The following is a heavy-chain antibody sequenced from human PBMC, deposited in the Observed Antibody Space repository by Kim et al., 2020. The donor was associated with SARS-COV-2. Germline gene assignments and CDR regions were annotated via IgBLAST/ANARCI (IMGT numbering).Heavy chain of an antibody. CDR2: ISGSGGST. D-gene: IGHD3-16*01. Sequence: GGSLRLSCAASGFTFSSYAMSWVRQAPGKGLEWVSAISGSGGSTYSADSVKGRFTIYRDNSKNTLDLQMNSLRAEDTAVYYCAKDDAGDETYYDYVWGPQVIYGMDVWGQGTTVTVSS. CDR1: GFTFSSYA. CDR3: AKDDAGDETYYDYVWGPQVIYGMDV. J-gene: IGHJ6*02. V-gene: IGHV3-23*01.